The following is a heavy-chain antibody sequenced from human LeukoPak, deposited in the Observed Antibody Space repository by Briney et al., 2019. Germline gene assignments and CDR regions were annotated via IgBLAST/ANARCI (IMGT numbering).Heavy chain of an antibody. Sequence: GGSLRLSCAASGFTFSSYAMSWVRQAPGKGLEWVSAISGSGGSTYYADSVKGRFTISRDNSKNTLYLQMNSLRVEDTAVYYCTRASRVTTRLDAFDIWGQGTMVTVSS. V-gene: IGHV3-23*01. CDR2: ISGSGGST. D-gene: IGHD2-21*02. CDR1: GFTFSSYA. J-gene: IGHJ3*02. CDR3: TRASRVTTRLDAFDI.